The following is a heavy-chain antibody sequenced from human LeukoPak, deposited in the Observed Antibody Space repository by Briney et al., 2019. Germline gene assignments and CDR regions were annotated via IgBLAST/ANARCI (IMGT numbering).Heavy chain of an antibody. Sequence: ASVKVSCTASGYTFTSYGISWVRQAPGQGLEWMGWISAYNGNTNYAQKLQGRVTMTTDTSTSTAYMELRSLRSDDTAVYYCAIRIAAVGNYYYGMDVWGQGTTVTVSS. J-gene: IGHJ6*02. V-gene: IGHV1-18*01. CDR1: GYTFTSYG. CDR3: AIRIAAVGNYYYGMDV. CDR2: ISAYNGNT. D-gene: IGHD6-13*01.